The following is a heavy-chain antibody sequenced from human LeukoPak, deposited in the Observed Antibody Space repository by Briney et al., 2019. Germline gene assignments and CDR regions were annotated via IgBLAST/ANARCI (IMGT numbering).Heavy chain of an antibody. CDR2: IYSGGST. D-gene: IGHD3-16*01. CDR3: ARVSSVGGMDV. J-gene: IGHJ6*03. CDR1: GFTVSSNC. V-gene: IGHV3-53*01. Sequence: GGSLRLSCAASGFTVSSNCMSWVRQAPGKGLEWVSVIYSGGSTYYADSVKGRFTISRDNSKNTLYLQMNSLRAEDTAVYYCARVSSVGGMDVWGKGTTVTISS.